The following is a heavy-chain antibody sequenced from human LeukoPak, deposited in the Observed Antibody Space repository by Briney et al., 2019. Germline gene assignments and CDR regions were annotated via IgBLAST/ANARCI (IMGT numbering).Heavy chain of an antibody. CDR3: ASPFDY. V-gene: IGHV3-48*04. CDR1: GFTFSTYS. Sequence: GGSLRLSCAASGFTFSTYSMNWVCQAPGKGLEWVSYISSSSSTIYYADSVKGRFTISRDNAKNSLYLQMNSLRAEDTAVYYCASPFDYWGQGTLVTVSS. J-gene: IGHJ4*02. CDR2: ISSSSSTI.